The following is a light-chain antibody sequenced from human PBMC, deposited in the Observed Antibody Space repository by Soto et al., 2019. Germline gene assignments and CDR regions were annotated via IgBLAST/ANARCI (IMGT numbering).Light chain of an antibody. J-gene: IGLJ1*01. CDR1: SSDVGLYNY. V-gene: IGLV2-14*03. Sequence: QSVLTQPASVSGSPGQSITISCTGTSSDVGLYNYVSWYQQHPGKAPKLLIYDVSDRPSGVSNRFSGSKSGNTASLTISGLQAEDEADYYCSSYTSSSTYVFGTGTKVTVL. CDR2: DVS. CDR3: SSYTSSSTYV.